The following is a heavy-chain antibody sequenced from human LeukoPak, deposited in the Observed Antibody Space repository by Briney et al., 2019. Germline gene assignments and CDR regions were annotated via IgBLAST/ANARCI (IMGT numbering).Heavy chain of an antibody. CDR3: ARDKNGSFDY. CDR2: IWYDGSNK. D-gene: IGHD2-8*01. Sequence: GGSLRLSCAASGFTLSTYWMSWVRQAPGKGLEWVAVIWYDGSNKYYADSVKGRFTISRDNSKNTLYLQMNSLRAEDTAVYYCARDKNGSFDYWGQGTLVTVSS. V-gene: IGHV3-33*08. J-gene: IGHJ4*02. CDR1: GFTLSTYW.